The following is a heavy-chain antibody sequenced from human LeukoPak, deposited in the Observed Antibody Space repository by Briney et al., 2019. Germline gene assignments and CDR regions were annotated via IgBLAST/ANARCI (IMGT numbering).Heavy chain of an antibody. CDR1: GYTLTELS. J-gene: IGHJ4*02. CDR3: ATESKAAAGQGAYAFDI. D-gene: IGHD6-13*01. Sequence: ASEKVSCKVSGYTLTELSMHWVRQAPGKGLEWMGGFDPEDGETIYAQKFQGRVTMTEDTSTDTAYMELSSLRSEDTAVYYCATESKAAAGQGAYAFDIWGQGTLVAVSS. CDR2: FDPEDGET. V-gene: IGHV1-24*01.